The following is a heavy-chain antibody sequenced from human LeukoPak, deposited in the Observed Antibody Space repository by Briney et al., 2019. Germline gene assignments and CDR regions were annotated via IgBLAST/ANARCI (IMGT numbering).Heavy chain of an antibody. J-gene: IGHJ4*02. V-gene: IGHV1-2*02. CDR3: ARDLGKYSSSWYTPTPGPY. CDR2: INPNSGGT. CDR1: GYTFTGYY. D-gene: IGHD6-13*01. Sequence: ASVKVSCKASGYTFTGYYMHWVRQAPGQGLEWMGWINPNSGGTNYAQKFQGRVTMTRDTSISTAYMELSRLRSDDTAVYYCARDLGKYSSSWYTPTPGPYWGQGTLVTVSS.